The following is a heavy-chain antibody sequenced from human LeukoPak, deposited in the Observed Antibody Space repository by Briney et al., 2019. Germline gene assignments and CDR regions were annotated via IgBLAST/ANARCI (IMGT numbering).Heavy chain of an antibody. J-gene: IGHJ4*02. CDR2: FDPEYGET. CDR1: GYTLTELS. V-gene: IGHV1-24*01. D-gene: IGHD3-10*01. Sequence: ASVKVSCKVTGYTLTELSMRWVRQAPGKGLEWMGGFDPEYGETIYAQKFQGRVTMTEDTSTDTAYMELSSLRSEDTAVYYCATAPRWVRGVVTKGPFGYWGQGTLVTVSS. CDR3: ATAPRWVRGVVTKGPFGY.